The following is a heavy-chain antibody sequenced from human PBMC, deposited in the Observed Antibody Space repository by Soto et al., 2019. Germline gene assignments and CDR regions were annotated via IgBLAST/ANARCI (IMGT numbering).Heavy chain of an antibody. CDR1: GGSISSYY. CDR2: IYYSGST. CDR3: ARGYEYYFDY. J-gene: IGHJ4*02. Sequence: QVQLQESGPGLVKPSETLSLTCTVSGGSISSYYWSWIRQPPGKGLEWIGYIYYSGSTNYNRSLKSRVTISVDTSKNQFSLKLSSVTAADTAVYYCARGYEYYFDYWGQGTLVTVSS. D-gene: IGHD3-3*01. V-gene: IGHV4-59*01.